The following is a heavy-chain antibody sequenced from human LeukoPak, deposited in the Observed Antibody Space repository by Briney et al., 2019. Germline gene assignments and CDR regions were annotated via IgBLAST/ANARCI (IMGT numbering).Heavy chain of an antibody. J-gene: IGHJ4*02. CDR3: ARRRRRYCGGDCYPHFDY. D-gene: IGHD2-21*01. V-gene: IGHV4-34*01. CDR1: GGSFSGYY. Sequence: SETLSLTCAVYGGSFSGYYWSWIRQPPGKGLEWIGEINHSGSTNYNPSLKSRVTISVDTSKNQFSLKLSSVTAADTAVYYCARRRRRYCGGDCYPHFDYWGQGTLVTVSS. CDR2: INHSGST.